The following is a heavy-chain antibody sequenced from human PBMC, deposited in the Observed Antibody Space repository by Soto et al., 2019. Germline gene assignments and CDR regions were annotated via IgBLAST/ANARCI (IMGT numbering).Heavy chain of an antibody. D-gene: IGHD6-19*01. V-gene: IGHV3-33*01. Sequence: QVQLVESGGGVVQPGRSLRLSCAASGFTFSSYGMHWVRQAPGKGLEWVAVIWYDGSNKYYADSVKGRFIISRDNSKNTLYLQMNSLRAEDTAVYYCARDLAIAVAGTSPDYWGQGTLVTVSS. CDR2: IWYDGSNK. J-gene: IGHJ4*02. CDR1: GFTFSSYG. CDR3: ARDLAIAVAGTSPDY.